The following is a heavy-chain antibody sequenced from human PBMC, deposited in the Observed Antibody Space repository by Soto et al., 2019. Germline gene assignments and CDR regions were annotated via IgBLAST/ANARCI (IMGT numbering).Heavy chain of an antibody. V-gene: IGHV4-30-4*01. Sequence: QVQLQESGPGLVKPSQTLSLTCTVSGGSISSGDYHWSWIRQTPGKGLEWIGAVYYSGSTYYNPSLKSRIRISVDTSKNQFSLKMNSVTAADSAVYYCSRDYRTPSGGAMDVWGQGTTVTVSS. CDR2: VYYSGST. D-gene: IGHD2-8*02. J-gene: IGHJ6*01. CDR3: SRDYRTPSGGAMDV. CDR1: GGSISSGDYH.